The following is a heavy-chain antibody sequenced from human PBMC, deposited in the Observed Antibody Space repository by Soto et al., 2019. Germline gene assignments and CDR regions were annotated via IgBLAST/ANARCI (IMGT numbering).Heavy chain of an antibody. V-gene: IGHV4-39*01. CDR2: IYYRGST. CDR3: ASSYDSSGYYRLYFDY. CDR1: GGSISSSSHY. D-gene: IGHD3-22*01. J-gene: IGHJ4*02. Sequence: SETLSLTCTVSGGSISSSSHYWGWIRQPPGKGLEWIGSIYYRGSTYYNPSLKSRVTISVDTSKNQFSLKLSSVTAADTAVYYCASSYDSSGYYRLYFDYWGQGTLVTVSS.